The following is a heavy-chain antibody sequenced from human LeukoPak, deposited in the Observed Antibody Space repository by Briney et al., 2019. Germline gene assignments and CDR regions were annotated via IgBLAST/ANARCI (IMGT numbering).Heavy chain of an antibody. CDR1: GFTFSSYE. J-gene: IGHJ3*02. D-gene: IGHD1-1*01. Sequence: PGGSLRLSCAASGFTFSSYEMNWVRQAPGKGLEWVSSISSSSSYIYYADSLKGRFTISRDNAKNSLYLQMNSLRAEDTAVYYCARDTTGSLIAFDIWGQGSMVTVSS. V-gene: IGHV3-21*06. CDR3: ARDTTGSLIAFDI. CDR2: ISSSSSYI.